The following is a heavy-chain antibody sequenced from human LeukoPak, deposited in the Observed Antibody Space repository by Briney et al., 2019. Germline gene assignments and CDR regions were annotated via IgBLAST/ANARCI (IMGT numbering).Heavy chain of an antibody. Sequence: GGSLRLSCAASGFTFSSYWMSWVRQAPGRGLEWVAHIKQDGSEKYYVDSVKGRFTISRDNAKNSLYLQMNSLRAEDTAVYYCAREIFWSGYYSNLHFDYWGRGTLVTVSS. CDR1: GFTFSSYW. D-gene: IGHD3-3*01. CDR2: IKQDGSEK. V-gene: IGHV3-7*01. J-gene: IGHJ4*02. CDR3: AREIFWSGYYSNLHFDY.